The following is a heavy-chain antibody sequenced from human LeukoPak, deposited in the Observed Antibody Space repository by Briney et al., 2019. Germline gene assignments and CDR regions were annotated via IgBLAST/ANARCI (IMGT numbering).Heavy chain of an antibody. D-gene: IGHD3-22*01. CDR1: GFTVSNYY. V-gene: IGHV3-53*01. Sequence: PGGSLRLSCAASGFTVSNYYMSWVRQAPGKGLEWVSVFYSGGGTYYADSVKGRFTISRDNSKNTLYLQMNSLRAEDTAVYYCVRDLWNYYDSSGYYYEDYWGQGTLATVSS. J-gene: IGHJ4*02. CDR3: VRDLWNYYDSSGYYYEDY. CDR2: FYSGGGT.